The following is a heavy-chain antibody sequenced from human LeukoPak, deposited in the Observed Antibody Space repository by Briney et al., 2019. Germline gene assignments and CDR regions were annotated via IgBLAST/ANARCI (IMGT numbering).Heavy chain of an antibody. CDR2: ISSTSTTI. J-gene: IGHJ6*02. CDR3: ARAPSDCSSTSCYYYYGMDV. Sequence: PGGSLRLSCAASGFTFSSYNMNWVRQAPGKGLEWVSYISSTSTTIYYADSVKGRFTISRDNAKNSLYLQMNSLRAEDTAVYYCARAPSDCSSTSCYYYYGMDVWGQGTTVTVSS. D-gene: IGHD2-2*01. V-gene: IGHV3-48*04. CDR1: GFTFSSYN.